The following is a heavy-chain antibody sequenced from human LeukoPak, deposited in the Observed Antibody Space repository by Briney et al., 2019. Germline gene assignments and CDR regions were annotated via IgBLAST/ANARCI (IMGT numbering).Heavy chain of an antibody. CDR1: GGSISSYY. D-gene: IGHD3-10*01. Sequence: SETLSLTCTVSGGSISSYYWSWIRQPPGKGLEWIGYIYYSGSTSYNPSLKSRVTISVDTSKNQFSLKLSSVTAADTAVYYCARHGVTYYYGSGAIDYWGQGTLVTVSS. CDR2: IYYSGST. V-gene: IGHV4-59*08. J-gene: IGHJ4*02. CDR3: ARHGVTYYYGSGAIDY.